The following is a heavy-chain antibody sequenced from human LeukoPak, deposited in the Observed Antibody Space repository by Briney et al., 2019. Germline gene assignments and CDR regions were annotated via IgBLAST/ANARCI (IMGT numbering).Heavy chain of an antibody. J-gene: IGHJ4*02. CDR1: GGSISSGDYS. D-gene: IGHD3-3*01. CDR3: ARELASITIFGVVIHYFDY. V-gene: IGHV4-30-4*01. CDR2: IYYSGST. Sequence: SETLSLTCTVSGGSISSGDYSWSWIRQPPGKGLEWIGYIYYSGSTYYNPSLKSRVTISVDTSKSQFSLKLSSVTAADTAVYYCARELASITIFGVVIHYFDYWGQGTLVTVSS.